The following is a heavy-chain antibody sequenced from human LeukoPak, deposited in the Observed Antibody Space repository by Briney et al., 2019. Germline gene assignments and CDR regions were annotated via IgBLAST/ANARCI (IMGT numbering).Heavy chain of an antibody. CDR1: GFTFDDYA. V-gene: IGHV3-9*01. Sequence: GGSLRLSCAASGFTFDDYAMHWVRQAPGKGLEWVSGISWNSGSIGYADSVKGRFTISRDNAKNSLYLQMNSLRAEDTALYYCAKSRIAVASNRAFDIWGQGTMVTASS. CDR2: ISWNSGSI. D-gene: IGHD6-19*01. CDR3: AKSRIAVASNRAFDI. J-gene: IGHJ3*02.